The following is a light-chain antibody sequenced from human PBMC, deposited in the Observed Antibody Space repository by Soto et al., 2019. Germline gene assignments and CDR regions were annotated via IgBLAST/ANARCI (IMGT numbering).Light chain of an antibody. J-gene: IGLJ2*01. CDR3: TSWTTSTTMI. CDR1: SVDIGAYNF. Sequence: QSVLTHPAAVSGSPGQSITISCPGTSVDIGAYNFVSWYQHHPGKAPKLMLYDVSIRPSGVSNRFSGYKSGNTASLTISGLQAEDEADYYCTSWTTSTTMIFGGGTKVTGL. CDR2: DVS. V-gene: IGLV2-14*03.